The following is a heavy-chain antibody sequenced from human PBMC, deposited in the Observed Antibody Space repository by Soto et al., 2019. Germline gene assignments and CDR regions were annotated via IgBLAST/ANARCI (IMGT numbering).Heavy chain of an antibody. Sequence: EVQLVESGGGLVQPGGSLRLSCAASGFTFSSYWMSWVRQAPGKGLEWVANIKQDGSEKYYVDSVKGRFTISRDNAKNSLYLQMNSLRAEDTAVYYCARDFWSPSGWFDPWGQGTLDTVSS. D-gene: IGHD3-3*01. CDR1: GFTFSSYW. V-gene: IGHV3-7*03. CDR2: IKQDGSEK. J-gene: IGHJ5*02. CDR3: ARDFWSPSGWFDP.